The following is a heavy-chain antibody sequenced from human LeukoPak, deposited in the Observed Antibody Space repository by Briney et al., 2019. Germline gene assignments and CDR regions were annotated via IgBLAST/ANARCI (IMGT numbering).Heavy chain of an antibody. CDR3: ARQSGYSYGYAFDY. J-gene: IGHJ4*02. CDR1: GGSISSHY. Sequence: SETLSLTCTVSGGSISSHYWSWIRQPPGKGLEWIGYIYYSGSTNYNPSLKSRVTISVDTSKNQFSLKLSSVTAADTAVYYCARQSGYSYGYAFDYWGQGTLVTVSS. V-gene: IGHV4-59*11. CDR2: IYYSGST. D-gene: IGHD5-18*01.